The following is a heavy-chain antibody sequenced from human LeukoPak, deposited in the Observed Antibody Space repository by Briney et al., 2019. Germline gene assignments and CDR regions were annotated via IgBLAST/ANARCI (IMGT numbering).Heavy chain of an antibody. V-gene: IGHV3-30-3*01. J-gene: IGHJ4*02. CDR3: ARDRSVGSGWYGEDY. D-gene: IGHD6-19*01. CDR2: ISYDGSNK. CDR1: GFTFSSYA. Sequence: SGGSLRLSCAASGFTFSSYAMHWVRQAPGKGLEWVAVISYDGSNKYYADSVKGRFTISRDNSKNTLYLQMNSLRAEDTAVYYCARDRSVGSGWYGEDYWGQGTLVTVSS.